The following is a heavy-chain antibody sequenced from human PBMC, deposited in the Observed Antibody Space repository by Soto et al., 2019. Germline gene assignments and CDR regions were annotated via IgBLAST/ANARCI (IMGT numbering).Heavy chain of an antibody. CDR1: GITFSNAW. Sequence: VQLVESGGGLVKPGGSLRLSCAASGITFSNAWMNWVRQAPGKGLEYIGRIRSKTDGGTTEYAAPVEGRFTISRDDSKNTLYLQMGGLKTEDTAVYYCTTTRPGTNVFDNWGQGTLVTVSS. CDR2: IRSKTDGGTT. D-gene: IGHD6-13*01. CDR3: TTTRPGTNVFDN. J-gene: IGHJ3*02. V-gene: IGHV3-15*01.